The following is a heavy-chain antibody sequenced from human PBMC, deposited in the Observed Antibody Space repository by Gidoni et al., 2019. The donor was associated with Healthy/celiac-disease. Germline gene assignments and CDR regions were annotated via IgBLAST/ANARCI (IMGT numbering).Heavy chain of an antibody. CDR2: ISGSGGST. V-gene: IGHV3-23*01. Sequence: EVQLLESGGGLVQPGGALRLSCAASGCTFSSYAMSWVRQAPGRGLEWVSAISGSGGSTYYADSVKGRFTISRDNSKNTLYLQMNSLRAEDTAVYYCANPPWSLATAGAFDIWGQGTMVTVSS. J-gene: IGHJ3*02. CDR3: ANPPWSLATAGAFDI. D-gene: IGHD3-10*01. CDR1: GCTFSSYA.